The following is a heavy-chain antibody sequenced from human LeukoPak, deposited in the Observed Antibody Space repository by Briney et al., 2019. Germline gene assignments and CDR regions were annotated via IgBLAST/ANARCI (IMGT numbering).Heavy chain of an antibody. Sequence: GGSLRLSWAASGXTFSSYAMSWVRQAPGKGLEWVSAISGSGGSTYYADSVKGRFTISRDNSKNTLYLQMNSLRAEDTAVYYCAKSWGYYDSSGYLYWGQGTLVTVSS. V-gene: IGHV3-23*01. CDR3: AKSWGYYDSSGYLY. CDR2: ISGSGGST. CDR1: GXTFSSYA. D-gene: IGHD3-22*01. J-gene: IGHJ4*02.